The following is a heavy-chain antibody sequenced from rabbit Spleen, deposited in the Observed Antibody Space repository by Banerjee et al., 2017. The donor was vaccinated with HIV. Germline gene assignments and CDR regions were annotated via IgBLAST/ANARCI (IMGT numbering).Heavy chain of an antibody. Sequence: QSLEESGGDLVKPGTSLTLTCTASGFSFSTDYDMCWVRQAPGKGLEWIACIYIGTGGSSYYANWAKGRVTVSKTSSTTVTLQMTSLTAADTATYFCARDLLDWHNGWGYYFNLWGPGTLVTVS. CDR2: IYIGTGGSS. CDR1: GFSFSTDYD. J-gene: IGHJ4*01. V-gene: IGHV1S40*01. CDR3: ARDLLDWHNGWGYYFNL. D-gene: IGHD4-1*01.